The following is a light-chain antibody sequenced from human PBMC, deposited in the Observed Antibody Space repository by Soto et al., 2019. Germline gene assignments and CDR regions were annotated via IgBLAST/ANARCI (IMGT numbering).Light chain of an antibody. CDR2: DAS. Sequence: EIVLTQSPATLSLSPGERATLSCRASQSVSIYLAWYQQKPGQAPRLLIYDASNRATGIPARFSGSGSGTDFTLTISSLEPEDFAVYYCQQYGSSPPYTFGQGT. V-gene: IGKV3-11*01. J-gene: IGKJ2*01. CDR3: QQYGSSPPYT. CDR1: QSVSIY.